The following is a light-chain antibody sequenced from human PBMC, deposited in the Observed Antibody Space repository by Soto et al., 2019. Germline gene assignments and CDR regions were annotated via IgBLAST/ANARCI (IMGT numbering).Light chain of an antibody. CDR3: QQRYALVRT. Sequence: DIQMTQSPSSLSAAVGDRVTITCRASRSISTYVNWYQQKPGQAPRLLIYSASRLQSGVPARFSGSGVETDFTLTITSLQPEDFGIYYCQQRYALVRTFGGGTKVDIK. CDR2: SAS. CDR1: RSISTY. V-gene: IGKV1-39*01. J-gene: IGKJ4*01.